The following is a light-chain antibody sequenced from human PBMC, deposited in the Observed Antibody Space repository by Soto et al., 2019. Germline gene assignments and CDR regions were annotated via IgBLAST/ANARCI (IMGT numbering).Light chain of an antibody. Sequence: ATLSCRASQSLSSSNLAWYQQKPGQAPRLLIYGATNRATGIPDRFSGSGSGTDFTLTISRLEPEEFAVYYCQQYSTSPLTFGPGTKGNIK. CDR3: QQYSTSPLT. CDR1: QSLSSSN. V-gene: IGKV3-20*01. J-gene: IGKJ3*01. CDR2: GAT.